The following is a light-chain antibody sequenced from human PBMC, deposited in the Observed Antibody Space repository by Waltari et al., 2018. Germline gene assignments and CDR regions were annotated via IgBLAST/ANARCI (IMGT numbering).Light chain of an antibody. V-gene: IGKV3-11*01. Sequence: EIVLTQSPATLSLSPGERAPPPCRASRSVSNFLAWYQQKPGQAPRLLIYHASKRATDIPDRFSGRGSGTDFTLTISSLEPGDSAVYYCQQRANWPPLTFGGGTRVEI. CDR3: QQRANWPPLT. J-gene: IGKJ4*01. CDR2: HAS. CDR1: RSVSNF.